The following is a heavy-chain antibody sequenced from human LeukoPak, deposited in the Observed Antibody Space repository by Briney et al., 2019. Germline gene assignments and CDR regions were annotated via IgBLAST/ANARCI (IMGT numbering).Heavy chain of an antibody. J-gene: IGHJ4*02. V-gene: IGHV3-66*02. D-gene: IGHD2-21*01. CDR1: GFTDSSNY. CDR2: ISSGGST. CDR3: ARDNYCGGDCAFDY. Sequence: GGSLRLSCAASGFTDSSNYMSWVRQAPGKGLEGVAVISSGGSTYTADSVKGRCTISRDNSKNTLYLQMNSLRAEDTAVYYCARDNYCGGDCAFDYWGQGTLVTVSS.